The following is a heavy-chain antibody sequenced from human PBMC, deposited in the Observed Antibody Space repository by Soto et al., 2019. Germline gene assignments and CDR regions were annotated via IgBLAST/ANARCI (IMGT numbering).Heavy chain of an antibody. Sequence: QVQLVQSGAEVKKPGSSVKVSCKASGGTFSSYAISWVRQAPGQGLEWMGGIIPIFGTANYAQKFQGRVTITAEKSTSTAYMELSSLRSEDTAVYYCARKLSQWLVPYYYYGMDVWGPGTTVTVSS. CDR3: ARKLSQWLVPYYYYGMDV. CDR2: IIPIFGTA. CDR1: GGTFSSYA. J-gene: IGHJ6*02. D-gene: IGHD6-19*01. V-gene: IGHV1-69*06.